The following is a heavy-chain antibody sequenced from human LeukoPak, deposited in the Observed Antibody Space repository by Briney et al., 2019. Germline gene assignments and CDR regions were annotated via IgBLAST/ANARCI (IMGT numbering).Heavy chain of an antibody. CDR3: ARGASGWYWIDY. CDR1: GGSISSYN. V-gene: IGHV4-59*01. D-gene: IGHD6-19*01. J-gene: IGHJ4*02. Sequence: ASETLSLTCTVSGGSISSYNWNWIRQPPGKGLEWIGNIYYTGSTNYNPSFKDRVTISVDTSKNQFSLKLSSVTAADTAVFYCARGASGWYWIDYWGLGTLVTVSS. CDR2: IYYTGST.